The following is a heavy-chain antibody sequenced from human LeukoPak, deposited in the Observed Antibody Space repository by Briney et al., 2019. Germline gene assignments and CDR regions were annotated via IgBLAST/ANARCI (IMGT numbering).Heavy chain of an antibody. J-gene: IGHJ5*02. CDR3: ARDSHWGWFDP. CDR1: GGSISSSSYY. D-gene: IGHD7-27*01. Sequence: MASETLSLTCTVSGGSISSSSYYWGWIRQPPGKGLEWIGSIYYSGSTYYNPSLESRVTISVDTSKNHFSLNLKSVTAADTAVYYCARDSHWGWFDPWGQGTLVTVSS. CDR2: IYYSGST. V-gene: IGHV4-39*02.